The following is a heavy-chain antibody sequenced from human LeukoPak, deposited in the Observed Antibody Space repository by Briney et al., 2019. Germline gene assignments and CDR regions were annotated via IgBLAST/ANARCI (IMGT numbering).Heavy chain of an antibody. Sequence: SETLSLTCAVYGGSFSGHYWSWIRQPPGQGLEWLAEINHGGSTSYSPSLKSRASISADKSKNQFSLRLTSVTAADTAVYYCGYYYDSSGYYYFDYWGQGTLVTVSS. D-gene: IGHD3-22*01. CDR3: GYYYDSSGYYYFDY. V-gene: IGHV4-34*01. CDR1: GGSFSGHY. J-gene: IGHJ4*02. CDR2: INHGGST.